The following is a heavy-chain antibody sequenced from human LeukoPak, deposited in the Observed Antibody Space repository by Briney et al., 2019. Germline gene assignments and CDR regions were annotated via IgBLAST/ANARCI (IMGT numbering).Heavy chain of an antibody. J-gene: IGHJ5*02. CDR1: GFTFSSYA. Sequence: PGGSLRLSCAASGFTFSSYAMSWVRQAPGKGPEWVSAISGSGGSTYYADSVKGRFTISRDNSKNTLYLQMNSLRAEDTAVYYCARRLCSSTSCYWFDPWGQGTLVTVSS. V-gene: IGHV3-23*01. D-gene: IGHD2-2*01. CDR2: ISGSGGST. CDR3: ARRLCSSTSCYWFDP.